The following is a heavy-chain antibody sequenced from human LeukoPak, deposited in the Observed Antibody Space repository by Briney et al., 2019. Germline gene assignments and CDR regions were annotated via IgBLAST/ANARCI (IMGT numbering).Heavy chain of an antibody. Sequence: GGSLRLSCAASVFTFRSYWMNWVRQPAGKELDWVAKINQDGSEKYYGASVKGLSTTSRDNTKKSLYLQMNSLRAEDTAVYYCARAGSDSRYSYFDLWGRGTLVSVSS. CDR3: ARAGSDSRYSYFDL. CDR1: VFTFRSYW. CDR2: INQDGSEK. J-gene: IGHJ2*01. D-gene: IGHD2-21*01. V-gene: IGHV3-7*04.